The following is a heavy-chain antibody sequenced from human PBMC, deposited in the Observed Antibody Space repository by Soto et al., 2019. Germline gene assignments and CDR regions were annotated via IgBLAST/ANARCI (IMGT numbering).Heavy chain of an antibody. CDR2: IWYDGSNK. CDR3: ARNTLEYAYYYYYGMDV. Sequence: GGSLRLSCAASGFTFSSYGMHWVRQAPGKGLEWVAVIWYDGSNKYYADSVKGRFTISRDNSKNTLYLQMNSLRAEDTAVYYCARNTLEYAYYYYYGMDVWGQGTTVTVSS. CDR1: GFTFSSYG. J-gene: IGHJ6*02. V-gene: IGHV3-33*01. D-gene: IGHD3-16*01.